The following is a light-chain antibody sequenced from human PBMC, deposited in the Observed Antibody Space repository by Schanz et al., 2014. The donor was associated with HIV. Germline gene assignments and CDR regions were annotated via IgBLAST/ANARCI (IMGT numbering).Light chain of an antibody. J-gene: IGKJ3*01. CDR2: GSS. CDR1: QSVTSN. V-gene: IGKV3-15*01. Sequence: DIVMTQSPASLSVSPGERATLSCRASQSVTSNLAWYQQRPGQAPRLLIYGSSTRATGIPARFSGSGSGTEFTLTITSLQSEDFAVYFCQQYHNWPLTFGPGTKVDIK. CDR3: QQYHNWPLT.